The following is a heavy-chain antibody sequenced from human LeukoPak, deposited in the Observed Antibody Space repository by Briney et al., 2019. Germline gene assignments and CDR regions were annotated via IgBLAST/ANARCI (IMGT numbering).Heavy chain of an antibody. D-gene: IGHD5-18*01. CDR1: GFTFSSYG. J-gene: IGHJ4*02. CDR2: ISYDGSNK. CDR3: AKPVDTAMRY. Sequence: PGGSLRLSCAVSGFTFSSYGMHWVRRAPGKGLEWVAVISYDGSNKYYADSVKGRFTISRDNSKNTLYLQMNSLRAEDTAVYYCAKPVDTAMRYWGQGTLVTVSS. V-gene: IGHV3-30*18.